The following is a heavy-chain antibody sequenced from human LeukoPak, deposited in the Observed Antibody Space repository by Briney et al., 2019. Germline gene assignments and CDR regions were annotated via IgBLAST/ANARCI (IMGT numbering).Heavy chain of an antibody. Sequence: GASVKVSCKASGYTFTSYDINWVRQATGQGLEWMGWMNPNSGNTGYAQKFQGRVTMTRNTSISTAYMELSSLRSEDTAVYYCAVGEGGLRFLEWFHPFDYWGQGTLVTVSS. CDR1: GYTFTSYD. J-gene: IGHJ4*02. D-gene: IGHD3-3*01. CDR3: AVGEGGLRFLEWFHPFDY. V-gene: IGHV1-8*01. CDR2: MNPNSGNT.